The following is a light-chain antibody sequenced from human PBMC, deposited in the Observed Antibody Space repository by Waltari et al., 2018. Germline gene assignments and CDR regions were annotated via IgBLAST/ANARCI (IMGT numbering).Light chain of an antibody. CDR1: RSDVGGYNL. CDR2: DVS. V-gene: IGLV2-14*01. CDR3: SSYTSSSTWV. Sequence: QSALTQPASVSGSPGQSITIYCTGTRSDVGGYNLVSWYQQPPGKAPKLMIYDVSKRPSGVSNRFSGYKSGNTASLTISGLQAEDEADYYCSSYTSSSTWVFGGGTKLTVL. J-gene: IGLJ2*01.